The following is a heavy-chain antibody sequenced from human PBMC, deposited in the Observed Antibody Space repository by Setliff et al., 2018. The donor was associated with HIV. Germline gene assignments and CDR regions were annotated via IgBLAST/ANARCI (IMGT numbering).Heavy chain of an antibody. D-gene: IGHD3-22*01. CDR3: VGDGEYLDYYDSSGHPEYYFDY. V-gene: IGHV1-46*01. CDR2: IKPSGGST. CDR1: GYTFTSYY. J-gene: IGHJ4*02. Sequence: GASVKVSCKASGYTFTSYYIHWVRQAPGQGLEWMGIIKPSGGSTNYARKFQGRVTMTRDTSTSTVYMELSSLRSEDTAVYYCVGDGEYLDYYDSSGHPEYYFDYWGQGTLVTVSS.